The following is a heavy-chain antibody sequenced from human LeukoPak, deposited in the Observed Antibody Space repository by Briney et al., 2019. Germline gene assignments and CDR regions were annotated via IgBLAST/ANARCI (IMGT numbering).Heavy chain of an antibody. CDR1: GGSISSTTYY. CDR2: IYYSGST. D-gene: IGHD4-17*01. J-gene: IGHJ4*02. Sequence: SETLSLTCTVSGGSISSTTYYWGWIRQPPGKGLEWIGYIYYSGSTSYNPSLKSRVTISIDTSKNQFSLKLNSVTAADTAVYYCARIPTVTTSNDYFDFWGQGTLVTVSS. V-gene: IGHV4-61*05. CDR3: ARIPTVTTSNDYFDF.